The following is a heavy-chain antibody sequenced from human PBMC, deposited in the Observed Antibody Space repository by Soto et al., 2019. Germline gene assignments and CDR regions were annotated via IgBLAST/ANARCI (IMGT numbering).Heavy chain of an antibody. CDR2: VYSGDST. J-gene: IGHJ2*01. V-gene: IGHV3-53*02. CDR3: ARVEPTSWYFDL. D-gene: IGHD1-26*01. Sequence: EVQLVETGGGLIQPGGSLRLSCAGSGFTVSGIYLSWVRQAPGMGLAWVSIVYSGDSTFYAESVRGRFTISRDSSRNTVHLQMSSLRREDTAVYYCARVEPTSWYFDLWGRGTPVTVSS. CDR1: GFTVSGIY.